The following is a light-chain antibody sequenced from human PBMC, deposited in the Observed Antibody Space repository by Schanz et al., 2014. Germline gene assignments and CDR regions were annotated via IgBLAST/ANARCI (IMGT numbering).Light chain of an antibody. Sequence: QSALTQPASVSGSPGQSITISCTGTSSDVGTYNYVSWYQQHPGKAPKLMIHDVSNRPSGVSNRFSGSKSGDTASLSISGLQAEDEADYYCASYTSSNTVVFGGGTKLTVL. V-gene: IGLV2-14*01. CDR3: ASYTSSNTVV. CDR2: DVS. J-gene: IGLJ2*01. CDR1: SSDVGTYNY.